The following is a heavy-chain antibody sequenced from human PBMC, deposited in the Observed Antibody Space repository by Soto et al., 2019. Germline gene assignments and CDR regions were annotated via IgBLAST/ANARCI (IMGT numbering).Heavy chain of an antibody. V-gene: IGHV1-18*01. CDR2: ISAYNGNT. CDR1: GYTFTSYG. CDR3: ASVKYIPPSYYFSGMDV. D-gene: IGHD2-2*01. Sequence: QVQLVQSGAEVKKPGASVKVSCKASGYTFTSYGISWVRQAPGQGLEWMGWISAYNGNTNYAQKLQGRVTMTTDTSTSTAYMELRSLRSDDTAVYYCASVKYIPPSYYFSGMDVWGQGTTVTVSS. J-gene: IGHJ6*01.